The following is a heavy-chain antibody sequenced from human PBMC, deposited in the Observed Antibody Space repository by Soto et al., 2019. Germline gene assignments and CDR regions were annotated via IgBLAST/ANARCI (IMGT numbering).Heavy chain of an antibody. CDR2: IRSKAYGGTT. J-gene: IGHJ5*02. Sequence: PGGSLRLSCTASGFTFGDYAMSWFRQAPGKGLEWVGFIRSKAYGGTTEYAASVKGRFTISRDDSKSIAYLQMNSLKTEDTAVYYCTRGISSPSSGWYLNWFDPWGQGTLVTVSS. CDR1: GFTFGDYA. D-gene: IGHD6-19*01. V-gene: IGHV3-49*03. CDR3: TRGISSPSSGWYLNWFDP.